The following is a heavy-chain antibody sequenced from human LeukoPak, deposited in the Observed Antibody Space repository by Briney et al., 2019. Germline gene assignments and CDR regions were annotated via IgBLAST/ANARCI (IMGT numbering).Heavy chain of an antibody. D-gene: IGHD2-15*01. Sequence: ASVTVSCKASGGTFSSYAISWVRQAPGQGLEWMGGIIPIFGTANYAQKFQGRVTITADESTSTAYMELSSLRSEDTAVYYCAREASSGYCSGGSCYAWGQGTLVTVSS. V-gene: IGHV1-69*13. J-gene: IGHJ4*02. CDR2: IIPIFGTA. CDR1: GGTFSSYA. CDR3: AREASSGYCSGGSCYA.